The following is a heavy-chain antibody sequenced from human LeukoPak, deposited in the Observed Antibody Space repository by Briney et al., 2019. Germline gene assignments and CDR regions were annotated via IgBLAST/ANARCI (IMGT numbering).Heavy chain of an antibody. CDR1: GGSISSYY. CDR2: IYTSGST. CDR3: AGLLGYCSGTSCYRGFDY. J-gene: IGHJ4*02. Sequence: PSETLSLTCTVSGGSISSYYWSWIRQPAGKGLEWIGRIYTSGSTNYNPSLESRVTISVDTSKNQFSLKLSSVTASDTAVYYCAGLLGYCSGTSCYRGFDYWGQGTLVTVSS. D-gene: IGHD2-2*02. V-gene: IGHV4-4*07.